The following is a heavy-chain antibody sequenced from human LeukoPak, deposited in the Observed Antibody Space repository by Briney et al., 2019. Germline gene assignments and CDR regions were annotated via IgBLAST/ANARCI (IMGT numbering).Heavy chain of an antibody. J-gene: IGHJ4*02. Sequence: GGSLRLSCAASGFPFSSYAMSWVRQAPGKGLEWVSAISGSGGSTYYADSVRGRFTISRDNSKNTLYLQMNSLRAEDTAVYYCAKDQAMIVVVITRNFDYWGQGTLVTVSS. CDR2: ISGSGGST. CDR3: AKDQAMIVVVITRNFDY. CDR1: GFPFSSYA. V-gene: IGHV3-23*01. D-gene: IGHD3-22*01.